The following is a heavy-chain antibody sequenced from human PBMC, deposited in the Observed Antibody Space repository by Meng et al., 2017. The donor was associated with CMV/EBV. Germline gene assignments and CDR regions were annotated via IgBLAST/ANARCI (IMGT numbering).Heavy chain of an antibody. J-gene: IGHJ5*02. Sequence: GGSLRLSCAASGLTFGSYAMSWVRQAPGKGLEWVSAISGSGGSTYYADSVKGRSTISRDNSKNTLYLQMNSLRADDTAVYYCAKGRVPDYSMVASFDPWGQGTLVTVSS. CDR1: GLTFGSYA. D-gene: IGHD4-11*01. CDR2: ISGSGGST. V-gene: IGHV3-23*01. CDR3: AKGRVPDYSMVASFDP.